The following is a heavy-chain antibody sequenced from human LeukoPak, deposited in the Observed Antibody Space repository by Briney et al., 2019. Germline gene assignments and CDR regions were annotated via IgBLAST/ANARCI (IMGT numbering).Heavy chain of an antibody. CDR3: ARDWFGEFIPGWFDP. Sequence: ASVKVSCKASGGTFSSYAISWVRQAPGQGLEWMGWINAGNGNTKYSQKFQGRVTITRDTSASTAYMELSSLRSEDTAVYYCARDWFGEFIPGWFDPWGQGTLVTVSS. D-gene: IGHD3-10*01. CDR2: INAGNGNT. J-gene: IGHJ5*02. V-gene: IGHV1-3*01. CDR1: GGTFSSYA.